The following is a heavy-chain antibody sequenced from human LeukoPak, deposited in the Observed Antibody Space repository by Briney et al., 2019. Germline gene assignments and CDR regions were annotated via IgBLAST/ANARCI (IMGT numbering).Heavy chain of an antibody. J-gene: IGHJ4*02. CDR2: IYHSGST. CDR3: ARVIAAEDGSDY. Sequence: SETLSLTCTVSGYSISSGYYWGWIRQPPGKGLEWIGSIYHSGSTYYNPSLKSRVTISVDTSKNQFSLKLSSVTAADTAVYYCARVIAAEDGSDYWGQGTLVTVSS. V-gene: IGHV4-38-2*02. CDR1: GYSISSGYY. D-gene: IGHD6-13*01.